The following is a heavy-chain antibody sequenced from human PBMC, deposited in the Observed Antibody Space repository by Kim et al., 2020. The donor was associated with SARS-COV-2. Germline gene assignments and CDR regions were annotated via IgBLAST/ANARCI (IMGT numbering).Heavy chain of an antibody. CDR3: ARESIGHYYDSSGPSLSGQFDY. CDR2: IIPIFGTA. V-gene: IGHV1-69*13. CDR1: GGTFSSYA. Sequence: SVKVSCKASGGTFSSYAISWVRQAPGQGLEWMGGIIPIFGTANYAQKFQGRVTITADESTSTAYMELSSLRSEDTAVYYCARESIGHYYDSSGPSLSGQFDYWGQGTLVTVSS. J-gene: IGHJ4*02. D-gene: IGHD3-22*01.